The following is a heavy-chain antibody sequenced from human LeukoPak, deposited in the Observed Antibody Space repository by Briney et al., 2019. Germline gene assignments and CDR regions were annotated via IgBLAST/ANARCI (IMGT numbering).Heavy chain of an antibody. Sequence: ASVKVSCKASGYAFTGFYMHWVRQTPGQGLEWMGWISPNSGDTNYAQKFQGRVTMTRDTSISTAYMELSRLRSDDTAVYYCARDGRYCSSPSCYNWYFALWGRGTLVTVSS. CDR1: GYAFTGFY. V-gene: IGHV1-2*02. CDR3: ARDGRYCSSPSCYNWYFAL. D-gene: IGHD2-2*01. CDR2: ISPNSGDT. J-gene: IGHJ2*01.